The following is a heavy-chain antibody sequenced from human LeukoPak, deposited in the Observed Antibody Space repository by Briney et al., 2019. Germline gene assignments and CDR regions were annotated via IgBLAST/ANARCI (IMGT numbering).Heavy chain of an antibody. Sequence: ASVKVSCKASGYTFTSYDINWMRQATGQGLEWMGWMNPNSGNTGYAQKFQGRVIMTRNTSISTAYMELSSLRSEDTAVYYCARFGCSSTSCYTYYDFWSGSYYYYYMDVWGKGTTVTVSS. CDR2: MNPNSGNT. D-gene: IGHD2-2*02. CDR1: GYTFTSYD. V-gene: IGHV1-8*01. CDR3: ARFGCSSTSCYTYYDFWSGSYYYYYMDV. J-gene: IGHJ6*03.